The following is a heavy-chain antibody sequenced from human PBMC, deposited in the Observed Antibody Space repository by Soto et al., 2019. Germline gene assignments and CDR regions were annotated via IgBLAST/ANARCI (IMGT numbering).Heavy chain of an antibody. CDR2: MNPNSGNT. CDR1: GYTFTSYD. Sequence: ASVKVSCKASGYTFTSYDINWVRQATGQGLEWMGWMNPNSGNTGYAQKFQGRVTMTRNTSISTAYMELSSLRSEDTAVYYCARGPHAQYCSGGSCDLDYWGQGTLVTVSS. CDR3: ARGPHAQYCSGGSCDLDY. J-gene: IGHJ4*02. D-gene: IGHD2-15*01. V-gene: IGHV1-8*01.